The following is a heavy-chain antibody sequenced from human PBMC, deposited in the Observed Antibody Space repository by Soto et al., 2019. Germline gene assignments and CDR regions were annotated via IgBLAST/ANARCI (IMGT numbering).Heavy chain of an antibody. J-gene: IGHJ3*02. CDR2: IIPIFGTA. V-gene: IGHV1-69*12. CDR1: GGTFSSYA. CDR3: ARDRYCTNGVCYGDDAFDI. D-gene: IGHD2-8*01. Sequence: QVQLVQSGAEVKKPGSSVKVSCKASGGTFSSYAISWVRQAPGQGLEWMGGIIPIFGTANYAQKVQGLVTITAHESTSTDYMELSSLRSEDTAVYYCARDRYCTNGVCYGDDAFDIWGQGTMVTVSS.